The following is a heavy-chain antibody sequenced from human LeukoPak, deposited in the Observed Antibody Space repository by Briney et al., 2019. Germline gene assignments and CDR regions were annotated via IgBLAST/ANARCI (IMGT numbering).Heavy chain of an antibody. V-gene: IGHV1-18*01. Sequence: ASVKVSCTASGYTFTSYGISWVRQAPGQGLEWMGWISAYNGNTNYAQKLQGRVTMTTDTSTSTAYMELRSLRSDDTAVYYCATTNPNFLTDPPNYWGQGTLVTVSS. J-gene: IGHJ4*02. D-gene: IGHD3/OR15-3a*01. CDR2: ISAYNGNT. CDR3: ATTNPNFLTDPPNY. CDR1: GYTFTSYG.